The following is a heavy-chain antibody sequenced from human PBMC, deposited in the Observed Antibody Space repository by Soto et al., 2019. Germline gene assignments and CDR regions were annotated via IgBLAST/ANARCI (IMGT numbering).Heavy chain of an antibody. J-gene: IGHJ4*02. CDR3: AKEDAEPSGMDGWVVSIHDH. CDR2: ISGSGDST. CDR1: GFTFNKYA. D-gene: IGHD3-3*02. Sequence: EVQLLESGGGLVQPGGSLRLSCAASGFTFNKYAMSWVRQAPGKGLEWVSAISGSGDSTYYADSVKGRFTISRDNSKSTLYLQVNSLRAEDTAVYYCAKEDAEPSGMDGWVVSIHDHWGQGTLVTVSS. V-gene: IGHV3-23*01.